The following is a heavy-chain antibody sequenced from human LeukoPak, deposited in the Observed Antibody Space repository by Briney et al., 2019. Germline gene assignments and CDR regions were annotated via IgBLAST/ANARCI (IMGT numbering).Heavy chain of an antibody. J-gene: IGHJ3*02. CDR1: GGTFSAYY. CDR3: ARFVVVPASDSFDI. V-gene: IGHV4-34*01. CDR2: INYSGST. Sequence: SETLSLTCAVYGGTFSAYYWSWIRRPPGKGLEWIGEINYSGSTNYNPSLKSRVTISVDTSKNQFSLKLTSVTAADTAVYYCARFVVVPASDSFDIWGQGTMVTVSS. D-gene: IGHD2-21*01.